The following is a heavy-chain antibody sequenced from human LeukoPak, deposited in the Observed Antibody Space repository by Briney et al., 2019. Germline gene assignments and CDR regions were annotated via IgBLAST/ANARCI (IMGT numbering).Heavy chain of an antibody. J-gene: IGHJ4*02. CDR2: ISSSSSYI. V-gene: IGHV3-21*01. CDR1: GFTFSSYS. CDR3: ARDHPIVGATTLDY. Sequence: GGSLRLSCAASGFTFSSYSMNWVRQAPGKGLEWVSSISSSSSYIYYADSVKGRFTISRDNAKNSLYLQMNSLRAEDTAVYYCARDHPIVGATTLDYWGQGTLVTVSS. D-gene: IGHD1-26*01.